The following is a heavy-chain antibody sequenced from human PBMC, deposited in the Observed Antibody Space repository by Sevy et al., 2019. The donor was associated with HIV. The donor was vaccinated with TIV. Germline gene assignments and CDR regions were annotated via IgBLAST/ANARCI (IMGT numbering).Heavy chain of an antibody. Sequence: GGSLRLSCAASGFTFSTYAMSWVRQAPGKGLEWVSGISGSDVTTYYADSVKGRFTISRDNSKNTLYLQMNSLTAEDTAVYYCAKAGVRVGGTFDLFYFDYWGQGTLVTVSS. CDR3: AKAGVRVGGTFDLFYFDY. CDR1: GFTFSTYA. D-gene: IGHD6-19*01. J-gene: IGHJ4*02. V-gene: IGHV3-23*01. CDR2: ISGSDVTT.